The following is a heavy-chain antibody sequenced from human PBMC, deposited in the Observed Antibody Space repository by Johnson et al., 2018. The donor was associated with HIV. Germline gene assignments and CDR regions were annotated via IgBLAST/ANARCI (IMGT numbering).Heavy chain of an antibody. CDR1: EFTFSSYG. D-gene: IGHD5-24*01. V-gene: IGHV3-30*02. Sequence: QVLLVESGGGVVQPGGSLRLSCAASEFTFSSYGMHWVRQAPGKGLEWVTFIRFDGNNKYYADSVEGRFTISRDNSKNKLHLQMNSLRVEDTAVYYCAKDFTDGAFDIWGRGTMVTVSS. J-gene: IGHJ3*02. CDR3: AKDFTDGAFDI. CDR2: IRFDGNNK.